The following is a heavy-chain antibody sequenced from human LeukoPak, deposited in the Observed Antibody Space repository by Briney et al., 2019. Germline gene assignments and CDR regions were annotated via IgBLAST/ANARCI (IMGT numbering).Heavy chain of an antibody. CDR1: GGTFSSYA. D-gene: IGHD3-10*01. CDR3: ARGTPLESGGSFDY. Sequence: GASVKVSCKASGGTFSSYAISWVRQAPGQGLEWMGWISTYSGNPNSAQKFQDRVTLTTNSATTSVYMELSSLTSDDTAVYYCARGTPLESGGSFDYWGQGTLVTVSS. CDR2: ISTYSGNP. V-gene: IGHV1-18*01. J-gene: IGHJ4*02.